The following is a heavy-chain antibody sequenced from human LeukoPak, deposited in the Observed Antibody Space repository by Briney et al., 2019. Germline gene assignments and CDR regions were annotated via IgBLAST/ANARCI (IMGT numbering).Heavy chain of an antibody. V-gene: IGHV3-74*01. J-gene: IGHJ3*02. CDR1: GFTFSSYW. Sequence: PGGSLRLSCAASGFTFSSYWMHWVRQAPGKGLVWVSRINTDGSSTSYADSVKGRFTISRDNAKNSLYLQMNSLRAEDTAVYYCARDCSSTSCYFGAFDIWGQGTMVTVSS. D-gene: IGHD2-2*01. CDR2: INTDGSST. CDR3: ARDCSSTSCYFGAFDI.